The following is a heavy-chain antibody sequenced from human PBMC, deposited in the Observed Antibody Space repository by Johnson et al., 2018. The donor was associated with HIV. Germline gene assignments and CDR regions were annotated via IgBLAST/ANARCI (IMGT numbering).Heavy chain of an antibody. Sequence: QVQLVESGGGVVHPGRSLRLSCAASGFTFSSYVMQWVRQAPGKGLEWVAFIRYDGSNKYYADSVKGRFTISRDNSKNTLYLQMNSLRAEDTAVYDWAGEDRYGAGPDAFDIWGQGTMVTVSS. CDR1: GFTFSSYV. CDR2: IRYDGSNK. D-gene: IGHD4-17*01. J-gene: IGHJ3*02. CDR3: AGEDRYGAGPDAFDI. V-gene: IGHV3-30*02.